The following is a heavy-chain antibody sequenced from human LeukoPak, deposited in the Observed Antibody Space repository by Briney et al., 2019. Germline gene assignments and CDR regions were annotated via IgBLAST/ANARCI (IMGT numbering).Heavy chain of an antibody. CDR1: GYTFTSYG. Sequence: VASVKVSCKASGYTFTSYGISWVRQAPEQGREWMGWISAYNGNTNYAQKLQGRVTMTTDTSTSTAYMELRSLRSDDTAVFYCARDRADAKVGATIFASGRPKDAFDIWGQGTMVTVSS. D-gene: IGHD1-26*01. V-gene: IGHV1-18*01. CDR3: ARDRADAKVGATIFASGRPKDAFDI. J-gene: IGHJ3*02. CDR2: ISAYNGNT.